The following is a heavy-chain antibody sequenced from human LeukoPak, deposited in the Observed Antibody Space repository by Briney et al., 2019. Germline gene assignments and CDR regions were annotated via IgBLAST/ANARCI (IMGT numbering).Heavy chain of an antibody. D-gene: IGHD3-22*01. J-gene: IGHJ3*02. CDR3: AKQAHSSGYYFAFDI. CDR2: ISYDGSNK. V-gene: IGHV3-30*18. CDR1: GFTFSSYG. Sequence: PGGSLRLSCAASGFTFSSYGMHWVRQAPGKGLEWVAVISYDGSNKYYADSVKGRFTISRDNSKNTLYLQMNSLRAEDTAVYYCAKQAHSSGYYFAFDIWGQGTMVTVSS.